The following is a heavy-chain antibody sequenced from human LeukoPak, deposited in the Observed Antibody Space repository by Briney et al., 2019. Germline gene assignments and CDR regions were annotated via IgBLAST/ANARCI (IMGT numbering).Heavy chain of an antibody. D-gene: IGHD3-22*01. J-gene: IGHJ3*02. CDR3: ARKTYDSSGLIPHPGVFDI. CDR2: INHSGST. CDR1: GGSFSGYC. Sequence: SETLSLTCAVYGGSFSGYCWSWIRQPPGKGLEWIGEINHSGSTNYNPSLKSRVTISVDTSKNQFSLKLSSVTAADRAVYYCARKTYDSSGLIPHPGVFDIWGQGTMVTVSS. V-gene: IGHV4-34*01.